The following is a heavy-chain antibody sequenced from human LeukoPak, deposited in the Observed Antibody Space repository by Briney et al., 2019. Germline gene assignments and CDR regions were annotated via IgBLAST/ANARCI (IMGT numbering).Heavy chain of an antibody. V-gene: IGHV3-21*01. Sequence: GGSLRLSCAASGFTFSSYSMNWVRQAPGKGLEWVSSISSSSSYIYYADSVKGRFTISRDNAKNSLYLQMNSLRAEDTAVYYCARPLGGSGRVGATLFDYWGQGTLVTVSS. CDR1: GFTFSSYS. J-gene: IGHJ4*02. CDR3: ARPLGGSGRVGATLFDY. D-gene: IGHD1-26*01. CDR2: ISSSSSYI.